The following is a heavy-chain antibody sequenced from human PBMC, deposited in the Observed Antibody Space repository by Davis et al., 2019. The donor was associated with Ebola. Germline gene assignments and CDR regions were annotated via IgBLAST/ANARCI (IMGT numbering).Heavy chain of an antibody. CDR1: GGTFSSYA. CDR3: ASPDSSSWTNYYGMDV. D-gene: IGHD6-13*01. CDR2: IIPILGIA. V-gene: IGHV1-69*04. J-gene: IGHJ6*02. Sequence: AASVKVSCKASGGTFSSYAISWVRQAPGQGLEWMGRIIPILGIANYAQKFQGRVTITADKSTSTAYMELSSLRSEDTAVYYCASPDSSSWTNYYGMDVWGQGTTVTVSS.